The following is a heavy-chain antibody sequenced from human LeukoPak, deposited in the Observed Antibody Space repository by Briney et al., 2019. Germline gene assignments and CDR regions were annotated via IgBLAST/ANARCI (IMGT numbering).Heavy chain of an antibody. CDR1: GGSISSYY. J-gene: IGHJ6*03. Sequence: PSETLSLTCTVSGGSISSYYWSWIRQPAGTALEWIGRIYTSGTITYNPSLKSRVTMSVDTSKNQFSLKLSSVTAADTAVYYCARGGSTLHSAGGHDIEFYYYYYMDVWGKGTTVTISS. CDR2: IYTSGTI. D-gene: IGHD3-9*01. CDR3: ARGGSTLHSAGGHDIEFYYYYYMDV. V-gene: IGHV4-4*07.